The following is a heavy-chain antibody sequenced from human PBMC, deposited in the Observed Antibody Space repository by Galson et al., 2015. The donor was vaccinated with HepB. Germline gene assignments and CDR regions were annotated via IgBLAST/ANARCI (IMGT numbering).Heavy chain of an antibody. V-gene: IGHV1-69*13. Sequence: SVKVSCKASGGTFSSHAISWVRQAPGQGLEWMGGIIPIFGIANYAQKFQGRVTITADESTSTAYMELSSLRSEDTAVYYCARAYGDYDRAGFDYWGQGTLVTVSS. CDR1: GGTFSSHA. J-gene: IGHJ4*02. CDR2: IIPIFGIA. CDR3: ARAYGDYDRAGFDY. D-gene: IGHD4-17*01.